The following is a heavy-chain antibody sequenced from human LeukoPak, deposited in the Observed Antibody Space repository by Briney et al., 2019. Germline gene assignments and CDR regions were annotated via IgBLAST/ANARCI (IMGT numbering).Heavy chain of an antibody. J-gene: IGHJ6*02. CDR1: GFTVSSNY. CDR2: IYSGGST. D-gene: IGHD5-18*01. Sequence: GRSLRLSCAASGFTVSSNYMSWVRQAPGKGLEWVSVIYSGGSTYYADSVKGRFTISRDNSKNTLYLQMNSLRAEDTAVYYCARDWPVDTAMVPYYYYGMDVWGQGTTVTVSS. CDR3: ARDWPVDTAMVPYYYYGMDV. V-gene: IGHV3-53*01.